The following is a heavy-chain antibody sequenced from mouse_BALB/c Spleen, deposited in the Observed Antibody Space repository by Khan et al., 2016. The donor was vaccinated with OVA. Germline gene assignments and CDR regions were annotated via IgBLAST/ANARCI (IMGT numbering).Heavy chain of an antibody. V-gene: IGHV2-2*01. J-gene: IGHJ3*01. CDR3: ARNSYMYDFTY. CDR2: IWSGGGT. D-gene: IGHD2-14*01. Sequence: VQLKQSGPGLVQPSQSLSITCTVSGFSLTTYGVHWVRQSPGKGLEWLGLIWSGGGTDYNAAFISRLTISKDNSKSQVFFKMNSLQADDTAMYYCARNSYMYDFTYWDQETLVTVSA. CDR1: GFSLTTYG.